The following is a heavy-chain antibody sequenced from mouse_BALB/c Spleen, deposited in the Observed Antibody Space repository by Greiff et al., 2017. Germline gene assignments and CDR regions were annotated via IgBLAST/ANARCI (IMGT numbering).Heavy chain of an antibody. CDR1: GYTFSSYW. D-gene: IGHD1-1*01. Sequence: QVQLQQSGAELMKPGASVKISCKATGYTFSSYWIEWVKQRPGHGLEWIGEILPGSGSTNYNEKFKGKATFTADTSSNTAYMQLSSMTSEDSAVYYCAGGVLRWVSLDYWGQGTTLTVSS. CDR3: AGGVLRWVSLDY. J-gene: IGHJ2*01. CDR2: ILPGSGST. V-gene: IGHV1-9*01.